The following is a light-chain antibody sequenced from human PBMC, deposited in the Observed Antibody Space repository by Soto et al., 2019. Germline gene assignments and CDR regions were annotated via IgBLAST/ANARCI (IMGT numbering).Light chain of an antibody. CDR2: MVS. J-gene: IGLJ1*01. V-gene: IGLV2-14*01. CDR3: TSYTTSRTLV. Sequence: QSVLTQPASVSGSPGQSITISCTGTSSDVGNYNYVSWYQQYPGRVPKLLIYMVSNRPSGVSNRFSGSKSGNTASLTISGLQAEDEADYYCTSYTTSRTLVFGTGTKVTVL. CDR1: SSDVGNYNY.